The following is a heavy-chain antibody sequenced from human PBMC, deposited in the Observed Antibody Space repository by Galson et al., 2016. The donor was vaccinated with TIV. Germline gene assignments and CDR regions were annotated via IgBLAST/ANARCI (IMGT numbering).Heavy chain of an antibody. V-gene: IGHV1-69*13. CDR2: IIPMFKIA. J-gene: IGHJ6*02. CDR1: GGTFSSDA. Sequence: SVKVSCKASGGTFSSDAISWVRQAPGQGLEWMGGIIPMFKIADYAQKFQGRVTISADEFPSAAYMELSSLRSDDTAVYYCAREYYYYAMDVWGQGTTVTVSS. CDR3: AREYYYYAMDV.